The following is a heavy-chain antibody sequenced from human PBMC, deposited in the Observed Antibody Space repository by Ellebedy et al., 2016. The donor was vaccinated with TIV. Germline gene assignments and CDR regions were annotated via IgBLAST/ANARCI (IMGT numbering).Heavy chain of an antibody. CDR3: ARRASYGDYAVQVNPWFDP. CDR1: GFNFRSYW. D-gene: IGHD4-17*01. Sequence: GGSLRLSCAASGFNFRSYWMTWVRQAPGKGLEWVAKIRQEGDEIYYVESVKGRFTISRDNAKNSLFLQMNSLRAEETAVYYCARRASYGDYAVQVNPWFDPWGQGTLVTVSS. V-gene: IGHV3-7*01. J-gene: IGHJ5*02. CDR2: IRQEGDEI.